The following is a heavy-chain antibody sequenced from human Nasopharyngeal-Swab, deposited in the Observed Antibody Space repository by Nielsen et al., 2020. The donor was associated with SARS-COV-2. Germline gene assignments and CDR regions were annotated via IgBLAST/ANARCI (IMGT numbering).Heavy chain of an antibody. CDR1: GFPFSNHY. Sequence: GESLKISFAASGFPFSNHYMTWVRHPPGKGLEWVANMRQDAREQFYVDSVKGRFTISRDNAKNSVFLQMNSLRSEDTAVYYCARESVVTGMDDATDIWGQGTMVTVSS. CDR2: MRQDAREQ. J-gene: IGHJ3*02. V-gene: IGHV3-7*04. D-gene: IGHD2-21*02. CDR3: ARESVVTGMDDATDI.